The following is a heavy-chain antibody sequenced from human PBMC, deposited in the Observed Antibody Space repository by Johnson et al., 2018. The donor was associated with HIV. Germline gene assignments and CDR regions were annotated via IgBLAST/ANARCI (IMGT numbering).Heavy chain of an antibody. CDR2: INWNGGST. CDR3: AKVSDDYGGNPAAWGAFDI. V-gene: IGHV3-20*04. Sequence: EVQLVESGGGVVRPGGSLRLSCAASGFPSDDYGMSWVRQAPGKGLEWVSGINWNGGSTVYADSVKGRFTISRDNAKNSLFLQMNRLRAEDTALYYCAKVSDDYGGNPAAWGAFDIWGQGTMVTVSS. J-gene: IGHJ3*02. D-gene: IGHD4-23*01. CDR1: GFPSDDYG.